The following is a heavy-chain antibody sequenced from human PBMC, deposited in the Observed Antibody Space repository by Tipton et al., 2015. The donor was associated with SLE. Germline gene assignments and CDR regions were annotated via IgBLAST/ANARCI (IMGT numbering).Heavy chain of an antibody. Sequence: TLSLTCAVYGGSFSGSYWNWIRQPPGKGLEWIGEINHNGNTKYNPSLKSRVTISLDTSKNQFSLKLSSVTAADTAVYYCARHDEPRRAFDIWGQGTMVTVSS. J-gene: IGHJ3*02. CDR1: GGSFSGSY. CDR3: ARHDEPRRAFDI. CDR2: INHNGNT. V-gene: IGHV4-34*01.